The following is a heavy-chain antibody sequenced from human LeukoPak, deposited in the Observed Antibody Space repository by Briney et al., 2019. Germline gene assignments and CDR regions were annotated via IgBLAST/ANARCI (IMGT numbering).Heavy chain of an antibody. CDR3: ARDRGSGVIDY. CDR2: ISSSSSYI. Sequence: GGSLRLSCAASGFTFSSYSMNWVRQAPGKGLEWVSSISSSSSYIYYADSVKGRFTISRDNAKISLYLQMNSLRAEDTAVYYCARDRGSGVIDYWGQGTLVTVSS. CDR1: GFTFSSYS. V-gene: IGHV3-21*01. J-gene: IGHJ4*02. D-gene: IGHD6-25*01.